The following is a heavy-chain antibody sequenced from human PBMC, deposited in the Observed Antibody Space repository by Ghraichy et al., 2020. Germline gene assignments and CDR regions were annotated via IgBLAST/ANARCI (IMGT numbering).Heavy chain of an antibody. CDR3: ARAEKKYYDSSGYYPFMRY. CDR2: MNPNSGNT. Sequence: ASVKVSCKASGYTFTSYDINWVRQATGQGLEWMGWMNPNSGNTGYAQKFQGRVTMTRNTSISTAYMELSSLRSEDTAVYYCARAEKKYYDSSGYYPFMRYWGQGTLVTVSS. CDR1: GYTFTSYD. V-gene: IGHV1-8*01. D-gene: IGHD3-22*01. J-gene: IGHJ4*02.